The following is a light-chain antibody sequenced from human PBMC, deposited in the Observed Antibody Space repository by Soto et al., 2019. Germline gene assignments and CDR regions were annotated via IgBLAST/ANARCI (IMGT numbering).Light chain of an antibody. Sequence: VDRVTITCRASQSVSTRLAWHQQKPGKAPKVLIYDASNLETGVPSRFSDSGSGREFTLTITGLQPEDIATYSCQHYDSFWSFGQGTKVDIK. CDR3: QHYDSFWS. CDR2: DAS. V-gene: IGKV1-5*01. CDR1: QSVSTR. J-gene: IGKJ1*01.